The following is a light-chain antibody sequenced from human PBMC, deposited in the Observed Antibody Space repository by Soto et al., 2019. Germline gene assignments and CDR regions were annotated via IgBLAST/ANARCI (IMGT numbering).Light chain of an antibody. CDR3: QQYYSTPPT. Sequence: DIVLTQSPDSLAVSLGERATINCKSSQSVLYSSNNKNNLAWYQQKPGQPPKLLIYWASTRESGVPDRFSGSGSGTDFTLTINSLQAEDVAVYYCQQYYSTPPTFGQGTKVEIK. V-gene: IGKV4-1*01. CDR2: WAS. CDR1: QSVLYSSNNKNN. J-gene: IGKJ1*01.